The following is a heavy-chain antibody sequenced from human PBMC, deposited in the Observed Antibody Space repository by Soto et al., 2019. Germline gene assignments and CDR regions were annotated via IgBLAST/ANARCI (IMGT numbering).Heavy chain of an antibody. CDR2: ISAYNGNT. Sequence: QVQLVQSGAEVKNPGASVKVSCKASGYTFTKYGIGWVRQAPGQGLEWMGWISAYNGNTNYAQKLQGRVTMTTDTSTRTAYMALRSTRSDDTAVYCVARDDAAAEGAYDYWGQGTLVTLSS. V-gene: IGHV1-18*01. CDR1: GYTFTKYG. D-gene: IGHD3-16*01. CDR3: ARDDAAAEGAYDY. J-gene: IGHJ4*02.